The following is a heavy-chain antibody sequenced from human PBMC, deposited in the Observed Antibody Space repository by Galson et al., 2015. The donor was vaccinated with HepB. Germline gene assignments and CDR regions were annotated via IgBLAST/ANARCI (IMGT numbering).Heavy chain of an antibody. V-gene: IGHV3-23*01. D-gene: IGHD3-16*02. J-gene: IGHJ4*02. CDR3: AKGYTSFDY. Sequence: SLRLSCAASGFTFSSYAMSWVRQVPGKGLEWVSGFSGSGGSTHYADSVKGRFTISRDSSKNTLYLQMNSLRAEETAIYYCAKGYTSFDYWGQGTLVTVSS. CDR2: FSGSGGST. CDR1: GFTFSSYA.